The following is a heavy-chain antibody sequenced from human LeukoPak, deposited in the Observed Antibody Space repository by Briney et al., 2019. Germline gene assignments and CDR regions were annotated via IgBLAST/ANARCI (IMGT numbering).Heavy chain of an antibody. D-gene: IGHD5-18*01. J-gene: IGHJ4*02. CDR1: GFTFSSYW. V-gene: IGHV3-7*01. CDR2: IKQDGSEK. CDR3: ARDGEAAMVSFTLDY. Sequence: PGGSLRLSCAASGFTFSSYWMSWVRQAPGKGLEWVANIKQDGSEKYYVDSVKGRFTISRDNAKNSLYLQMNSLRAEDTAVYYCARDGEAAMVSFTLDYWGQGTLVTVSS.